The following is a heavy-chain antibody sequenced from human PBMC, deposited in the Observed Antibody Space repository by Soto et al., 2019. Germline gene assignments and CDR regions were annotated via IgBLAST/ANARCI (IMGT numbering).Heavy chain of an antibody. J-gene: IGHJ4*02. CDR3: ARGTFGYDCLAYYGY. CDR1: GFTFSSYS. CDR2: ISSSGSYI. V-gene: IGHV3-21*01. Sequence: EVQLVESGGGLVKPGGSLRLSCAASGFTFSSYSMNWVRQAPGKGLEWVSSISSSGSYIYYADSVKGRFTISRDNAKNYLYLQMNSLRAEDTAVYYCARGTFGYDCLAYYGYWGQGTGVTVSS. D-gene: IGHD3-22*01.